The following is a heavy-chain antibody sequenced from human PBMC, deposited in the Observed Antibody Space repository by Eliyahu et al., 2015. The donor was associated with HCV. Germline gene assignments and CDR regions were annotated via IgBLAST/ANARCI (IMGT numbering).Heavy chain of an antibody. Sequence: EVQLVESGGGLVQPGGSLRLSCAASGFTFSTYSMNWVRQAPGKGLEWISYISSSSSNIYYADSVKGRFTISRDIAKNSLFLQMNSLRDEDTAVYYCARDPYYGMDVWGQGTTVTVSS. CDR2: ISSSSSNI. V-gene: IGHV3-48*02. J-gene: IGHJ6*02. CDR1: GFTFSTYS. CDR3: ARDPYYGMDV.